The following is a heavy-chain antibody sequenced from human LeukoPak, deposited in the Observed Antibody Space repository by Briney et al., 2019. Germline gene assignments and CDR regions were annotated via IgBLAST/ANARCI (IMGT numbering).Heavy chain of an antibody. J-gene: IGHJ4*02. CDR2: ISSSSSYI. CDR1: GFTFSSYS. Sequence: GGSLRLSCAASGFTFSSYSMNWVRQAPGKGLEWVSSISSSSSYIYYADSVKGRFTISRDNAKNSLYLQMNSLRAEDTAVYYCARDLGYSYGPSMDSDYWGQGTLVTVSS. V-gene: IGHV3-21*01. CDR3: ARDLGYSYGPSMDSDY. D-gene: IGHD5-18*01.